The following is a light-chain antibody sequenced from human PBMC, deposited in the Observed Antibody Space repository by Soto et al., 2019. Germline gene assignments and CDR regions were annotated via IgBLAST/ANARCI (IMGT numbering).Light chain of an antibody. CDR3: QQRKSYPIT. J-gene: IGKJ5*01. V-gene: IGKV1-9*01. Sequence: DIQLTQSPSFLSASVGDRVTITCRASQDINTYLAWYQQKPGKAPKLLIFAASTLQNGVPSRFSGSGSGTEFTVTSTSLHPEDFATYYCQQRKSYPITFGQGTRLEIK. CDR1: QDINTY. CDR2: AAS.